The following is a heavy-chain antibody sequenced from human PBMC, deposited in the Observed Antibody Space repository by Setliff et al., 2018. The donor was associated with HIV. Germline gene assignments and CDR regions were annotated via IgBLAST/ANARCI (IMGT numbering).Heavy chain of an antibody. CDR1: GGSVSDTSYY. V-gene: IGHV4-39*07. J-gene: IGHJ3*02. CDR3: ARVELLSFGETLRPSGFDI. Sequence: PSETLSLTCTVSGGSVSDTSYYWGWIRQPPGKGLEWLANVYYSGGTYYNPSLNSRVTISVDTSRNQFSLKLTSVTAADTAVYYCARVELLSFGETLRPSGFDIWGQGTVVTVSS. CDR2: VYYSGGT. D-gene: IGHD3-10*01.